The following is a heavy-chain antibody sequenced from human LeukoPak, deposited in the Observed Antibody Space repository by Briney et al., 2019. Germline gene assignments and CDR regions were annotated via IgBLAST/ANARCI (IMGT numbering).Heavy chain of an antibody. CDR2: ISYDGSDK. CDR3: VKDVSTGWSFDS. V-gene: IGHV3-30*02. J-gene: IGHJ4*02. D-gene: IGHD6-19*01. CDR1: GFTYNNYG. Sequence: GGSLRLSCAASGFTYNNYGMHWVRQAPGKGLEWVTFISYDGSDKSYADSVKGRFIISRDNSKKTLYVQTNSLTTDDTAVYYCVKDVSTGWSFDSWGQGTLVTVSS.